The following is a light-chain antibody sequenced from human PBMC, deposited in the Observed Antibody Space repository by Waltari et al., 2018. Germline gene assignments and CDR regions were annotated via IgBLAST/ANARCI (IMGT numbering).Light chain of an antibody. V-gene: IGLV3-19*01. Sequence: SSELTKVPPVSVALGQTSSITCHGDSLRTFYPTRYQQKPGQAPLLVIFGKNSRPSGIPDRFSGSTSGNTASLTITGAQAEDEADYYCNSRDSSGDHVIFGGGTKLTVL. CDR3: NSRDSSGDHVI. CDR2: GKN. J-gene: IGLJ2*01. CDR1: SLRTFY.